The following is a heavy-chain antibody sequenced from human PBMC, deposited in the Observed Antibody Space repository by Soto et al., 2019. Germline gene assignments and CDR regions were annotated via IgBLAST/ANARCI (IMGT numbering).Heavy chain of an antibody. J-gene: IGHJ4*02. V-gene: IGHV3-48*02. CDR2: ISSSSSTI. Sequence: PGGSLRLSCAASGFTYSSYSMNWVRQAPGKGLEWVSYISSSSSTIYYADSVKGRFTISRDNAKNSLYLQMNSLRDEDTAVYYCARDNLRIADHTMFDDWGQGTLVTVSS. CDR3: ARDNLRIADHTMFDD. D-gene: IGHD6-13*01. CDR1: GFTYSSYS.